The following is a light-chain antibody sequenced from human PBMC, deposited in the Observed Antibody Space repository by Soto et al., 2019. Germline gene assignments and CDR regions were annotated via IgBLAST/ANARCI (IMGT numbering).Light chain of an antibody. CDR3: TSYTTSSTGV. CDR2: DVN. V-gene: IGLV2-14*03. CDR1: SSDVGAYNY. J-gene: IGLJ3*02. Sequence: QSALTQPASVSGSPGQSITISCTGTSSDVGAYNYVSWCQHHPGKAPKLIIYDVNNRPSGVSNRFSGSKSGNTAFLTISGLQADDVAHYYCTSYTTSSTGVFGGGTTLTVL.